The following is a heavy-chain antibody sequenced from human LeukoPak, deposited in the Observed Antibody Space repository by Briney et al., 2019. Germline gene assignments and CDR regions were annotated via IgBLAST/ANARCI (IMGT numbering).Heavy chain of an antibody. CDR1: GFTFDDYA. V-gene: IGHV3-9*01. Sequence: GGSLRLSCAASGFTFDDYAMHWVRQAPGKGLEWVSGISWNSGSIGYADSVKGRFTISRDNSKNTLYLQMNSLRAEDTAVYYCARAQQQLTDYYYYYMDVWGKGTTVTVSS. D-gene: IGHD6-13*01. CDR3: ARAQQQLTDYYYYYMDV. J-gene: IGHJ6*03. CDR2: ISWNSGSI.